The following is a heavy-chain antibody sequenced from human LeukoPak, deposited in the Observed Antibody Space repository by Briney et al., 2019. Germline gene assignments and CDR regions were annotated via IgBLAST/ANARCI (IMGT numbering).Heavy chain of an antibody. J-gene: IGHJ6*03. CDR1: GFTFSNYW. CDR2: IQQHGSET. Sequence: GSLRLSCEGSGFTFSNYWMSWVRQAPGKGLEWVANIQQHGSETYYGDSVKGRFTISRDNSKNTLYLQMNSLRAEDTAMYYCAKEGYSSSWDLFYYYYYMDVWGKGTTVTVSS. V-gene: IGHV3-7*01. D-gene: IGHD6-13*01. CDR3: AKEGYSSSWDLFYYYYYMDV.